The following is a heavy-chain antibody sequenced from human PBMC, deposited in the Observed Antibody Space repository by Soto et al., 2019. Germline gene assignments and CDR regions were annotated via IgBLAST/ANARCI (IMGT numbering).Heavy chain of an antibody. D-gene: IGHD4-17*01. V-gene: IGHV4-59*01. J-gene: IGHJ4*02. Sequence: SETLSLTCTVSGGSISRYYWSWIRQPAGKGLEWIGYIYYNGSTNYNPSLKSRVTISVDTSKNQFSLKLSSVTAADTAVYYCTRVRDYGDSYYWGQGTLVTVSS. CDR1: GGSISRYY. CDR3: TRVRDYGDSYY. CDR2: IYYNGST.